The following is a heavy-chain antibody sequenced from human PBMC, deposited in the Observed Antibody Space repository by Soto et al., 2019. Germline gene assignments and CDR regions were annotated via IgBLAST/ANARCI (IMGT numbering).Heavy chain of an antibody. CDR3: ARDKITGLSDY. J-gene: IGHJ4*02. CDR1: GGSFSGYS. V-gene: IGHV4-34*01. D-gene: IGHD2-8*02. CDR2: INHTGST. Sequence: SETLSLTCAVYGGSFSGYSWTWIRQPPGTGLEWIGEINHTGSTNYNPSLKSRVTISVDTSKNQFSLKLTSVTAADTAVYYCARDKITGLSDYWGQGTLVT.